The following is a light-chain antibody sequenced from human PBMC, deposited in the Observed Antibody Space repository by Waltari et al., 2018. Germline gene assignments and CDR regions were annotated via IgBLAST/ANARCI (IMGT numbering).Light chain of an antibody. Sequence: DIQMTQSPSTLSASVGDRVTITCRASQSISSWLAWYQKKPGKAPKLLIYKASSLESGVPSRFSGSGSGTEFNLTISSLQPDDFATYYCQQYNSYSWTFGQGTKVEIK. J-gene: IGKJ1*01. CDR3: QQYNSYSWT. CDR2: KAS. V-gene: IGKV1-5*03. CDR1: QSISSW.